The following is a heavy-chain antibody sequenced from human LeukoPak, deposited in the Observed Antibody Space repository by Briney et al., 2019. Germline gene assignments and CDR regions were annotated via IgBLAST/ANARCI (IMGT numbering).Heavy chain of an antibody. D-gene: IGHD2-2*01. CDR3: ARVHCSSTSCFRRSAFDI. CDR1: GFTFSTYS. Sequence: GGSLRLSCAASGFTFSTYSMNWVRQAPGKGLEWVSYIFSSSSTIYYADSVKGRFTISRDNAKNSLYLQMNSLRAEDTAVYYCARVHCSSTSCFRRSAFDIWGQGTMVTVSS. V-gene: IGHV3-48*01. CDR2: IFSSSSTI. J-gene: IGHJ3*02.